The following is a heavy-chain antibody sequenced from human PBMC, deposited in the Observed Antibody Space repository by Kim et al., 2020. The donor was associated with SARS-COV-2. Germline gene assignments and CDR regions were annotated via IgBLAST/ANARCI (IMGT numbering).Heavy chain of an antibody. V-gene: IGHV3-48*04. D-gene: IGHD2-8*01. CDR1: GFTFSSYS. J-gene: IGHJ4*02. Sequence: GGSLRLSCAASGFTFSSYSMNWVRQAPGKGLEWVSYISSSSSTIYYADSVKGRFTISRDNAKNSLYLQMNSLRAEDTAVYYCARDVDERMLDYWGQGTLVTVSS. CDR2: ISSSSSTI. CDR3: ARDVDERMLDY.